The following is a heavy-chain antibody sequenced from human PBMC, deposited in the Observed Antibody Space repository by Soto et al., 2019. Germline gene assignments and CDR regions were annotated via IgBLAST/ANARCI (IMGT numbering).Heavy chain of an antibody. CDR1: GFRFTSFG. CDR3: TRGGAARADY. V-gene: IGHV3-48*04. J-gene: IGHJ4*02. CDR2: ISGLSATT. Sequence: DVVLVNSGGGFVRPGESLRLSCGASGFRFTSFGMNWVRQGPGKGLEWLSYISGLSATTYYVDSVRGRVTVSRDNDMNLVFLQLNNLRGDDTAVYYCTRGGAARADYWGQGSRVVVSS. D-gene: IGHD2-15*01.